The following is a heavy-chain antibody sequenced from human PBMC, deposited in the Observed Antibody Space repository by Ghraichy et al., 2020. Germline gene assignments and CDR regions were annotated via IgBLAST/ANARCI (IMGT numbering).Heavy chain of an antibody. CDR3: ARGAAVGNSRFDY. J-gene: IGHJ4*02. Sequence: GGSLRLSCAVSGFTFSSYSMSWVRQAPGKGLQWVAFISSSSNTIYYADSVKGRFTISRDNAKNSLYLQMNSLRDEDTAVYYCARGAAVGNSRFDYWGQGTLVTVSS. CDR1: GFTFSSYS. V-gene: IGHV3-48*02. D-gene: IGHD4-23*01. CDR2: ISSSSNTI.